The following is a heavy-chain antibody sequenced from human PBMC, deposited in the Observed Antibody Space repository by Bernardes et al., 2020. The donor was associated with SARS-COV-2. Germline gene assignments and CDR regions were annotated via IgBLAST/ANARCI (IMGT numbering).Heavy chain of an antibody. J-gene: IGHJ4*02. CDR3: ARVTYDSWSGTMGY. D-gene: IGHD3-3*01. CDR2: IKSDGSST. V-gene: IGHV3-74*01. Sequence: VWSLSLSCAASGFTFSRYWMHWVRQAPGKGLVWVSRIKSDGSSTNYADSVKGRFTISRDNAKNTLYLQMNSLRAEDTAVYYCARVTYDSWSGTMGYWGQGTLVTVSS. CDR1: GFTFSRYW.